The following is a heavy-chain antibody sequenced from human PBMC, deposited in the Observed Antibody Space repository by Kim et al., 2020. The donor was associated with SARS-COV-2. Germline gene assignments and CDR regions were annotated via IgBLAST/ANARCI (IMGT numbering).Heavy chain of an antibody. CDR3: ARDSSGYSYGGDAFDI. CDR2: ISYDGSNK. V-gene: IGHV3-30*04. CDR1: GFTFSSYA. Sequence: GGSLRLSCAASGFTFSSYAMHWVRQAPGKGLEWVAVISYDGSNKYYADSVKGRFTISRDNSKNTLYLQMNSLRAEDTAVYYCARDSSGYSYGGDAFDIWGQGTMVTVSS. D-gene: IGHD5-18*01. J-gene: IGHJ3*02.